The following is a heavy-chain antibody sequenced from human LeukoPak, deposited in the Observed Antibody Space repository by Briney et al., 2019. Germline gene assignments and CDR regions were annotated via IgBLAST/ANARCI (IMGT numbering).Heavy chain of an antibody. Sequence: GGSLRLSWADSGFTFSNYNMNWVRQAPGKGLEWVSGINWNGGSTGYADSVKGRFTISRDNAKNSLYLQMNSLRAEDTALYYCAREGLRWNYYYYYMDVWGKGTTVTVS. CDR2: INWNGGST. D-gene: IGHD4-23*01. CDR1: GFTFSNYN. V-gene: IGHV3-20*04. J-gene: IGHJ6*03. CDR3: AREGLRWNYYYYYMDV.